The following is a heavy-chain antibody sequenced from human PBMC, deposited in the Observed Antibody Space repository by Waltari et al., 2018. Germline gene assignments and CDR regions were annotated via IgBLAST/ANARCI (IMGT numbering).Heavy chain of an antibody. CDR2: IFPGDSVT. CDR1: GYRFSSHW. Sequence: EVQLAQSGAEVKKPGESLKITCKGSGYRFSSHWISWVRQVPWKGLEWMGFIFPGDSVTWYSPSYQGQVTISADKSTSTAYLQWSSLRAPDTAMYYCAKSSTAAGDALDIWGQGTMVTVSS. V-gene: IGHV5-51*01. CDR3: AKSSTAAGDALDI. D-gene: IGHD6-13*01. J-gene: IGHJ3*02.